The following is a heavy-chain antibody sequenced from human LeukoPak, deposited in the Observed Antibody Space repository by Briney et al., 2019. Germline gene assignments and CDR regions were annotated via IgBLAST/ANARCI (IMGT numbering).Heavy chain of an antibody. J-gene: IGHJ4*02. D-gene: IGHD6-13*01. V-gene: IGHV4-4*07. CDR1: GGSISSYY. CDR3: ARVHTGYSSSLYYFDY. Sequence: PSETLSLTCTVSGGSISSYYWSWIRQPAGKGLEWIGRIYTSGSTNYNPSLKSRVTMSVDTSKNQFSLKLSSVTAADTAMYYCARVHTGYSSSLYYFDYWGQGTLVTVSS. CDR2: IYTSGST.